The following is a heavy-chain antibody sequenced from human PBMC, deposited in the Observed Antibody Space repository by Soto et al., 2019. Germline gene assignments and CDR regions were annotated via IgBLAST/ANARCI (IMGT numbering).Heavy chain of an antibody. CDR2: ISYDGSNK. V-gene: IGHV3-30-3*01. D-gene: IGHD2-2*01. J-gene: IGHJ6*02. CDR1: GFTFSSYA. Sequence: GGSLRLSCAASGFTFSSYAMHWVRQAPGKGLEWVAVISYDGSNKYYADSVKGRFTISRDNSKNTLYLQMNSLRAEDTAVYYCARGYCSSTSCYHYGMDXWGQGTTVTVSS. CDR3: ARGYCSSTSCYHYGMDX.